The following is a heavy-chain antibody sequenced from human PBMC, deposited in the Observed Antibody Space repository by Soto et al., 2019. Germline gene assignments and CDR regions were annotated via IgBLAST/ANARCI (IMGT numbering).Heavy chain of an antibody. CDR3: AKSIVDSGWFQDGY. J-gene: IGHJ4*02. CDR1: GFTFSSYA. D-gene: IGHD6-19*01. V-gene: IGHV3-23*01. Sequence: GSLRLSCAASGFTFSSYAMSWVRQAPGKGLEWVSAISGSGGSTYYADSVKGRFTISRDHSKNTLYLQMNSLRAEDTAVYYCAKSIVDSGWFQDGYWGQRTLVTVSS. CDR2: ISGSGGST.